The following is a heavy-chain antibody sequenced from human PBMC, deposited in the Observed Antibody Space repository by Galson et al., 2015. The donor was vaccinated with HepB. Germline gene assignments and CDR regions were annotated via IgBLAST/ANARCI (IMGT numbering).Heavy chain of an antibody. CDR3: TTAGGFSLDI. J-gene: IGHJ3*02. D-gene: IGHD1-26*01. V-gene: IGHV3-15*01. Sequence: SLRLSCAASGFTFSDAWMNWVRQAPGKGLEWVGRIKSKADGGTTDYAAPVKGRFTISRDGSKNTLFLQMNSLKTEDTAVYYCTTAGGFSLDIWGQGTRVTVSS. CDR1: GFTFSDAW. CDR2: IKSKADGGTT.